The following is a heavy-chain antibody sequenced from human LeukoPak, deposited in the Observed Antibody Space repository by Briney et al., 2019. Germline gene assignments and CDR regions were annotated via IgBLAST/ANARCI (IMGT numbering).Heavy chain of an antibody. J-gene: IGHJ4*02. CDR1: GGSISNSY. Sequence: SQTLSLTCTVSGGSISNSYWSWIRQPPGKGLEWIGYFYYSGTTNYNPSLKSRVTISVDTSKNQFSLKLSSVTAADTALYYCARGIAAAGTPFDYWGQGTLVTVSS. CDR3: ARGIAAAGTPFDY. D-gene: IGHD6-13*01. V-gene: IGHV4-59*01. CDR2: FYYSGTT.